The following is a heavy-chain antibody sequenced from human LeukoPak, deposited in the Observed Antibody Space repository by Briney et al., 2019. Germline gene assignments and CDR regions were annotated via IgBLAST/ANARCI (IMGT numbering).Heavy chain of an antibody. V-gene: IGHV1-69*04. J-gene: IGHJ4*02. Sequence: SVKVSCKASGYTFTSYGISWVRQAPGQGLEWMGRVVPILGIANYAQKFQGRVTITADKSTSTAYMELSSLRSEDTAVYYCARGLGAAGGIDYWGQGTLVTVSS. CDR2: VVPILGIA. CDR3: ARGLGAAGGIDY. CDR1: GYTFTSYG. D-gene: IGHD6-13*01.